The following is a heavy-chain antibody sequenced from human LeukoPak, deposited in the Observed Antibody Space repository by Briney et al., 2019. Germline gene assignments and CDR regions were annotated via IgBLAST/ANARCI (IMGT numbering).Heavy chain of an antibody. CDR3: AREFNDVSPFAI. V-gene: IGHV4-39*07. CDR2: IYYSGST. Sequence: SETLSLTCTVSGGSVSSSSYYWGWIRQPPGKGLEWIGSIYYSGSTYYHPSLKSRLTISVDTSKNQFSLRLSSVTAADTAVYYCAREFNDVSPFAIWGQGTMVTVSS. D-gene: IGHD1-1*01. J-gene: IGHJ3*02. CDR1: GGSVSSSSYY.